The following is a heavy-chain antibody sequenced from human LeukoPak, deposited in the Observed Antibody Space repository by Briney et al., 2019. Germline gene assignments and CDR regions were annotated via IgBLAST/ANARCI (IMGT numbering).Heavy chain of an antibody. CDR2: IYYSGST. CDR3: ARHLTGATVTKPPDY. J-gene: IGHJ4*02. Sequence: PSETLSLTCTVSGGSISSGSYYWGWIRQPPGKGLEWIGSIYYSGSTYYNPSLKSRVTISVDTSKNQFSLKLSSVTAADTAVYYCARHLTGATVTKPPDYWGQGTLVTVSS. CDR1: GGSISSGSYY. V-gene: IGHV4-39*01. D-gene: IGHD4-17*01.